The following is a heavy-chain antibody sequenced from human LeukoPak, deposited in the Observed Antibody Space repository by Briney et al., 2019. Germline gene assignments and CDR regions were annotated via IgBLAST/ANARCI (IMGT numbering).Heavy chain of an antibody. Sequence: SETLSLTCSVSGGSLSSYYWTWIRQPAGKGLEWIGRIFTTGSTNYNPSLMSRDTMSVDTSKNQFSLKMRSVTAADTAVYYCARGDGSTMIRGVSRYGWLDPWGQGTLVTVSS. CDR3: ARGDGSTMIRGVSRYGWLDP. CDR2: IFTTGST. V-gene: IGHV4-4*07. J-gene: IGHJ5*02. CDR1: GGSLSSYY. D-gene: IGHD3-10*01.